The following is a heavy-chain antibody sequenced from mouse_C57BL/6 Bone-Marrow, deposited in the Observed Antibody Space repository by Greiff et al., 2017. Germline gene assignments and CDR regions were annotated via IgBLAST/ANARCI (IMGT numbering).Heavy chain of an antibody. Sequence: VQLQQSGAELARPGASVKMSCKASGYTFPSYTMHWVKQRPGQGLEWIGYINPSSGYTKYNQKFKDKATLTADKSSSTAYMQLSSLTSEDSAVYYCARPAQSNYFDYWGQGTTLTVSS. CDR3: ARPAQSNYFDY. D-gene: IGHD3-2*02. CDR2: INPSSGYT. J-gene: IGHJ2*01. V-gene: IGHV1-4*01. CDR1: GYTFPSYT.